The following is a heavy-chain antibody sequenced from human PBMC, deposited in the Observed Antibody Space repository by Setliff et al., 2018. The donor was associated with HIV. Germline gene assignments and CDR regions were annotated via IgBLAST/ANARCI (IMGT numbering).Heavy chain of an antibody. CDR1: GFTFNNYA. J-gene: IGHJ3*02. D-gene: IGHD3-22*01. CDR2: LGIGTDT. Sequence: GGSLRLSCAASGFTFNNYAMSWVRHPPGKGLEWVSTLGIGTDTYYTDSVKGRFTISRDSSKNTVHLQLNSLRAEDTAVYYCARDNYYFDNSGYPVDAFDIWGQGTMVTVSS. V-gene: IGHV3-23*01. CDR3: ARDNYYFDNSGYPVDAFDI.